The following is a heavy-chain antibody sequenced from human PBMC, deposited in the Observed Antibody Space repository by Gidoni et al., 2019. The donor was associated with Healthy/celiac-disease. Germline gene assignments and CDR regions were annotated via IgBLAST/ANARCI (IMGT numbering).Heavy chain of an antibody. CDR1: GGPFGSYA. Sequence: QVQLVQSGAEVQKPGSSVTVSCKASGGPFGSYAISWVRQAPGQGLEWMGGTIPIFGTANYAQKFQGRVTITADESTSTAYMELSSLRSEDTAVYYCARSSGSYRYYYYYGMDVWGQGTTVTVSS. J-gene: IGHJ6*02. CDR3: ARSSGSYRYYYYYGMDV. CDR2: TIPIFGTA. V-gene: IGHV1-69*01. D-gene: IGHD1-26*01.